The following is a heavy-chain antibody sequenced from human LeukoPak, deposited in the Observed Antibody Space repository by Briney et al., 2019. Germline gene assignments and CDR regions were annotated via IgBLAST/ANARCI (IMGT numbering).Heavy chain of an antibody. CDR1: VYTFTGYY. CDR2: INPNSGGT. Sequence: GASVKVSCKASVYTFTGYYMHWVRQAPGQGLEWIGWINPNSGGTNYAQTFQGRVTMTRDTSISTAYMELSRLRSDDTAVYYCASERYCSSTSCYADYYYGMGVWGQGTTVTVSS. D-gene: IGHD2-2*01. CDR3: ASERYCSSTSCYADYYYGMGV. V-gene: IGHV1-2*02. J-gene: IGHJ6*02.